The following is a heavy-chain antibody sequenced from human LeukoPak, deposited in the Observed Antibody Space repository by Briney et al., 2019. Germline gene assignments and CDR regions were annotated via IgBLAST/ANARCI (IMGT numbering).Heavy chain of an antibody. CDR2: IYTSGST. CDR1: GDSLSYYY. J-gene: IGHJ1*01. Sequence: SETLSLTCTVSGDSLSYYYWSWIRQPAGKGLEWIGRIYTSGSTNYNPSLKSRVTMSVDTSENQFSLKLSSVTAADTAVYYCARDGYGDYYFQHWGQGTLVTVSS. CDR3: ARDGYGDYYFQH. V-gene: IGHV4-4*07. D-gene: IGHD4-17*01.